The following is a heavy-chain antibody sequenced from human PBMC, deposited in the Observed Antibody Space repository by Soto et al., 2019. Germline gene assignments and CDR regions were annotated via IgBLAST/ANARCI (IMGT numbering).Heavy chain of an antibody. CDR3: ARDPYSGSYYPNWFDP. CDR2: VSGSGSST. J-gene: IGHJ5*02. Sequence: GGSLRLSCAVSGFTFSNYAMSWVRQAPGKGLEWVSAVSGSGSSTYYADSVKGRFTISRDNSKNTLYLQMNSLRAEDTAVYYCARDPYSGSYYPNWFDPWGQGTLVTVSS. D-gene: IGHD1-26*01. CDR1: GFTFSNYA. V-gene: IGHV3-23*01.